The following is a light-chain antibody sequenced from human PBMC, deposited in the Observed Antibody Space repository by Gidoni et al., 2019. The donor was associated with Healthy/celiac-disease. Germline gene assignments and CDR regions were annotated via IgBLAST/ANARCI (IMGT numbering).Light chain of an antibody. CDR3: QKYYSTPPST. Sequence: DIVMTQSPDSLAVSLGERATINCKSSQSVLYSSNNKNYLAWYQQKPGQPPKLLIYWASTRESGVPDRFSGSGSGTDFTLTISSLQAEDVAVYYCQKYYSTPPSTFXXXTKVEIK. CDR1: QSVLYSSNNKNY. CDR2: WAS. V-gene: IGKV4-1*01. J-gene: IGKJ1*01.